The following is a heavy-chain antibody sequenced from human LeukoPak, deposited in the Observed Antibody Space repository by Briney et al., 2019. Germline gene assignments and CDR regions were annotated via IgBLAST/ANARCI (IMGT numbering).Heavy chain of an antibody. CDR1: GGSISSGGYY. J-gene: IGHJ5*02. CDR3: ARDFHLTGATSRWFDP. CDR2: IYYSGST. V-gene: IGHV4-31*03. D-gene: IGHD1-7*01. Sequence: SQTLSLTCTVSGGSISSGGYYWSWIRQHPGKGLESIGYIYYSGSTYYNPSLKSRVTLSVDTSKNQFSLKLTSVTAADTAVYYCARDFHLTGATSRWFDPWGQGTLVTASS.